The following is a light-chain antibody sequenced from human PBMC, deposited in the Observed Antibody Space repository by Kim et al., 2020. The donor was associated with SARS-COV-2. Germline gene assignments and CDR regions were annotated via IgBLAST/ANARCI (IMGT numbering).Light chain of an antibody. CDR1: NSNVGSNT. Sequence: GTPGQRVTISCSGGNSNVGSNTVNWYQQLPGTAPKLLIYSNNQRPSGVPDRFSGSKSGTSASLAISGLQSEDEADYYCEAWDDSLVFGGGTQLTVL. V-gene: IGLV1-44*01. CDR2: SNN. J-gene: IGLJ2*01. CDR3: EAWDDSLV.